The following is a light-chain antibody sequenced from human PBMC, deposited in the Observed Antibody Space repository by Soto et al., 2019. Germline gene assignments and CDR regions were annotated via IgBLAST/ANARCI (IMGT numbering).Light chain of an antibody. V-gene: IGKV1-5*03. CDR1: QSISSW. J-gene: IGKJ5*01. Sequence: DIQMTQSPSTLSASVGDRVTITCRASQSISSWLAWYQQKPGKAPKLLIYKASSLESGVPSRFSGSGSGTEFTLTINSLQPDDFATYYCQQYNSYSPVTFGQGTRLEIK. CDR2: KAS. CDR3: QQYNSYSPVT.